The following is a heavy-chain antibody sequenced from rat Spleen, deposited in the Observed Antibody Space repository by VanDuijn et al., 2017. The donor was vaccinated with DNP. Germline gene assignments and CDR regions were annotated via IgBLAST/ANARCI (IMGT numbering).Heavy chain of an antibody. V-gene: IGHV5-25*01. Sequence: EVQLVESGGGLVQPGRSMKLSCAASGFTFSNYYMAWVRQAPTKGLEWVASISTGGGHTYYRDSLKGRFTISRDNAKSTLFLQMNSLRSEDMATYYCARWSSSHWYFDFWGPGTMVTVSS. CDR2: ISTGGGHT. J-gene: IGHJ1*01. CDR1: GFTFSNYY. CDR3: ARWSSSHWYFDF. D-gene: IGHD1-2*01.